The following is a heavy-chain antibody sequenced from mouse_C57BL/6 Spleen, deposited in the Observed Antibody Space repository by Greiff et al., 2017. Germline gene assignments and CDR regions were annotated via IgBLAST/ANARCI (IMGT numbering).Heavy chain of an antibody. CDR2: IDPSDSET. D-gene: IGHD2-3*01. V-gene: IGHV1-52*01. CDR3: ARYDGCYDAMDY. CDR1: GYTFTSYW. Sequence: QVQLQQPGAELVRPGSSVKLSCKASGYTFTSYWMHWVKQRPIQGLEWIGNIDPSDSETHYNQKFKDKATLTVDKSSSTAYMQLSSLTSEDSAVYYCARYDGCYDAMDYWGQGTSVTVSS. J-gene: IGHJ4*01.